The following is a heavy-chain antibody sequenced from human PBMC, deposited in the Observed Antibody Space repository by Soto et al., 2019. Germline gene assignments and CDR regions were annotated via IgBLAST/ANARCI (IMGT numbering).Heavy chain of an antibody. Sequence: LRLSCAASGFTFSSYWMHWVRQAPGKGLVWVSRINSDGSSTSYADSVKGRFTISRDNAKNTLYLQMNSLRAEDTAVYYCSTGDDILTGYYVYYFDYWGQGTLVTVSS. D-gene: IGHD3-9*01. CDR1: GFTFSSYW. CDR2: INSDGSST. V-gene: IGHV3-74*01. J-gene: IGHJ4*02. CDR3: STGDDILTGYYVYYFDY.